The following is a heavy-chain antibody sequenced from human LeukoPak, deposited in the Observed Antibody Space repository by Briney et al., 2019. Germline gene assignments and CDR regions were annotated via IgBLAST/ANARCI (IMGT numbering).Heavy chain of an antibody. Sequence: ASVKVSCKASGYTFTSYYMHWVRQAPGQGLEWMGIINPSGGSTSYAQKFQGRVTMTRDTSTSTVYMELSSLRSEDTAVYYCARPGYSSSWYLLGMDVWGQGTTVTVSS. CDR2: INPSGGST. J-gene: IGHJ6*02. V-gene: IGHV1-46*01. D-gene: IGHD6-13*01. CDR1: GYTFTSYY. CDR3: ARPGYSSSWYLLGMDV.